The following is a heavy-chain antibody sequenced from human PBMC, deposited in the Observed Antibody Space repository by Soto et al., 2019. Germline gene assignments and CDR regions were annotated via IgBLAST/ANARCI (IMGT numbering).Heavy chain of an antibody. J-gene: IGHJ4*02. CDR1: GGTFSSYT. D-gene: IGHD3-22*01. CDR3: ARDSSGYPTPFDY. CDR2: IIPILGIA. V-gene: IGHV1-69*04. Sequence: SVKVSCKASGGTFSSYTISWVRQAPGQGLEWMGRIIPILGIANYAQKFQGRVTITADKSTSTAYMELGSLRSEDTAVYYCARDSSGYPTPFDYWGQGTLVTVSS.